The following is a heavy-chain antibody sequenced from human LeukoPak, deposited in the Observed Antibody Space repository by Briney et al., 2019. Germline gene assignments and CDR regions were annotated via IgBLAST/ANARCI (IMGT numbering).Heavy chain of an antibody. CDR1: GGSFSGYY. V-gene: IGHV4-34*01. CDR2: INHSGST. Sequence: SETLSLTCAVYGGSFSGYYWSWIRQPPGKGLEWIGEINHSGSTNYNPSLKSRVTISVDTSKNQFSLKLSSVTAADTAVYYCARMILSDIVVVVAATYYFDYWGQRTLVTVSS. CDR3: ARMILSDIVVVVAATYYFDY. J-gene: IGHJ4*02. D-gene: IGHD2-15*01.